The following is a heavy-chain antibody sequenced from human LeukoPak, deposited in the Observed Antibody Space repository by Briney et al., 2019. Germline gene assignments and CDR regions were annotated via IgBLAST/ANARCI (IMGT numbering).Heavy chain of an antibody. V-gene: IGHV6-1*01. Sequence: SQTLSLTCAISGDSVSSYSAAWNWIRQSPSRGLEWLGRTYYRSKWYNDYAVSVKSRITVNPDTSKSQFSLQLNSVTPEDTAVYYCARGSMSGYPFYFDYWGQGTLVTVSS. D-gene: IGHD5-12*01. CDR2: TYYRSKWYN. CDR3: ARGSMSGYPFYFDY. CDR1: GDSVSSYSAA. J-gene: IGHJ4*02.